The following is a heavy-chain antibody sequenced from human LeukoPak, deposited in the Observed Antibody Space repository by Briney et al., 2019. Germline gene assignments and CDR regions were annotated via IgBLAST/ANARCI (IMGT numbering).Heavy chain of an antibody. V-gene: IGHV4-34*01. CDR3: ASPASGSRGSYYHH. CDR2: INHSGST. CDR1: GGSFSGYY. Sequence: SETLSLTCAVYGGSFSGYYWSWIRQPPGKGLEWIGEINHSGSTNYNPSLKSRVTISVDTSKNQFSLTLSSVTAADTAVYYCASPASGSRGSYYHHWGQGPLVPVSS. J-gene: IGHJ1*01. D-gene: IGHD6-19*01.